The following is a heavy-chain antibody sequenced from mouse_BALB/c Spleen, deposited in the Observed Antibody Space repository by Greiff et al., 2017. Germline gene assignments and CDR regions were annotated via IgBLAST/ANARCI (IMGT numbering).Heavy chain of an antibody. CDR1: GFSLTNYG. CDR3: VSELGGFAY. Sequence: VQRVESGPGLVAPSQSLSITCTVSGFSLTNYGVHWVRQPPGKGLEWLGVIWAGGSTNYNSALMSRLSINKDNSKSQVFLKMNSLQTDDTAMYYCVSELGGFAYWGQGTLVTVSA. V-gene: IGHV2-9*02. J-gene: IGHJ3*01. D-gene: IGHD4-1*01. CDR2: IWAGGST.